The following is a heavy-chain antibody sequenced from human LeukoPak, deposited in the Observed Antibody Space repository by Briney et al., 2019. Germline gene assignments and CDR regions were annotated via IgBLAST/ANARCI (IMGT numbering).Heavy chain of an antibody. CDR1: GFTFSSYA. J-gene: IGHJ4*02. CDR2: ISGSGGST. Sequence: QPGGSLRLSCAASGFTFSSYAMSWVRQAPGKVLEWVSAISGSGGSTYYADSVKGRFTISRDNSRNTLFLQMNSLRAEDTAVYYCARAADGTIPRSFDYWGQGTLVTVSS. CDR3: ARAADGTIPRSFDY. D-gene: IGHD2-21*01. V-gene: IGHV3-23*01.